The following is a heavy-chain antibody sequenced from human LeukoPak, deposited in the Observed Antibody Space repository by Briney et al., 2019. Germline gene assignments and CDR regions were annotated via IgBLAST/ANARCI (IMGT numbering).Heavy chain of an antibody. V-gene: IGHV3-11*04. CDR1: GFTFSDYY. Sequence: GRSLRLSCAASGFTFSDYYMSWIRQAPGKGLEWVAYISGSYIIYYADSVKGRFTISRDNAKNSLYLQMNSLRAEDTAVYYCARGSRSSWNRYYFDYWGQGCLVTVSS. J-gene: IGHJ4*02. CDR3: ARGSRSSWNRYYFDY. CDR2: ISGSYII. D-gene: IGHD6-13*01.